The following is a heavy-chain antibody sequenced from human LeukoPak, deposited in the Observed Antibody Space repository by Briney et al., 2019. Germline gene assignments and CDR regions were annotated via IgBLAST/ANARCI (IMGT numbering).Heavy chain of an antibody. J-gene: IGHJ4*02. CDR1: GGSFSGYY. V-gene: IGHV4-34*01. CDR2: INHSGST. CDR3: ARSRRVAGTDY. Sequence: NPSETLSLTCAVYGGSFSGYYWSWIRQPPGKGLEWIGEINHSGSTNYNPSLKSRVTIPVDTSKNQFSLKLSSVTAADTAVYYCARSRRVAGTDYWGQGTLVTVSS. D-gene: IGHD6-19*01.